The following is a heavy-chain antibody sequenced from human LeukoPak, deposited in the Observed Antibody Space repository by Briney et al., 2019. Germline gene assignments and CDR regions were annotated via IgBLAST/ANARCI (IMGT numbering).Heavy chain of an antibody. V-gene: IGHV3-74*01. CDR3: ARAGYYYDSSGYYSHYYMDV. CDR1: GFTFSSYW. CDR2: INSDGSST. D-gene: IGHD3-22*01. Sequence: GGSLRLSCAASGFTFSSYWMHWVRQAPGKGLVWVSRINSDGSSTSYADSVKGRFTISRDNAKNTLYLQMNSLRAEDTAVYYCARAGYYYDSSGYYSHYYMDVWGKGTTVTISS. J-gene: IGHJ6*03.